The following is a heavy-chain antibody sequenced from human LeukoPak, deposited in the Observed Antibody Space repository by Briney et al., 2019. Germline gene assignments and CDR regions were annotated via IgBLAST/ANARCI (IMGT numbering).Heavy chain of an antibody. Sequence: GGSLRLSCAASGFTFSSYWMSWVRQAPGKGLEWVANIKQDGSEKYYVDSVKGRFTISRDNAKNSLYLQMNSLRAEDTAVYYCARDSSSYYANWFDPWGQGTLVTVSS. V-gene: IGHV3-7*01. D-gene: IGHD3-22*01. J-gene: IGHJ5*02. CDR1: GFTFSSYW. CDR3: ARDSSSYYANWFDP. CDR2: IKQDGSEK.